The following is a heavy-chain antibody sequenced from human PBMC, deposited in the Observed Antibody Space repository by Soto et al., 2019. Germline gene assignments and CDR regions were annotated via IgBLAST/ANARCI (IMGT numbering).Heavy chain of an antibody. J-gene: IGHJ4*02. Sequence: EVPLVESGGGVVRPGGSLRLSCAASGFTFDDYGMSWVRQAPGKGLEWVSGINWNGGSTGYADSVKGRFTISRDNAKNSLYLQMNSLRAEDTALYYCARDSHDYVWGGDPCDYWGQGTLVTVSS. D-gene: IGHD3-16*01. CDR3: ARDSHDYVWGGDPCDY. CDR1: GFTFDDYG. CDR2: INWNGGST. V-gene: IGHV3-20*04.